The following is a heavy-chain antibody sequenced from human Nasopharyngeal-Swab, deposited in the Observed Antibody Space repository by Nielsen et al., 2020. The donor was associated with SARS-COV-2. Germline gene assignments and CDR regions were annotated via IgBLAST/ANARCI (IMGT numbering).Heavy chain of an antibody. D-gene: IGHD2-21*01. CDR1: GFTFTDYY. J-gene: IGHJ5*02. V-gene: IGHV3-11*06. CDR2: ISSHSRYT. CDR3: ARDSPDVPVPGVIPRLIWFDP. Sequence: GESLKISCAASGFTFTDYYMSWIRQAPGKGLEWIAFISSHSRYTDYADSVKDRFTITRDNAKNLLFLQMNSLRAEDTAVYYCARDSPDVPVPGVIPRLIWFDPWGQGTLVTVSS.